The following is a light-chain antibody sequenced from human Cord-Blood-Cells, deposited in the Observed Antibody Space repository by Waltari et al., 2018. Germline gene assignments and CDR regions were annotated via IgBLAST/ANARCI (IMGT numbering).Light chain of an antibody. Sequence: QSVLTQPPSASGTPGQRVTISCSGSSSNIGSNYVYWYQQLPGTAPKLLINRNKQRPSGVPYRFSGSKSGTSASLAISGLRSEDEADYYCAAWDDSLSGRVFGGGTKLTVL. J-gene: IGLJ3*02. V-gene: IGLV1-47*01. CDR3: AAWDDSLSGRV. CDR1: SSNIGSNY. CDR2: RNK.